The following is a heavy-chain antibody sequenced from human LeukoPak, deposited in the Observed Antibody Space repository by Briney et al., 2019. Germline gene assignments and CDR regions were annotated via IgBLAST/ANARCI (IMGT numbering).Heavy chain of an antibody. V-gene: IGHV3-23*01. J-gene: IGHJ6*02. CDR3: ATNTVTVSPNRVRNYYGMDV. CDR2: ITGSGGYT. Sequence: PGGSLRLSCAASGFTFSSYAMTWVRQAPGKGLEWVSTITGSGGYTYYADSVKGRFTISRDNSKNTLFLRMNSLRAEDTAVYYCATNTVTVSPNRVRNYYGMDVWGQGTTVTVSS. CDR1: GFTFSSYA. D-gene: IGHD4-17*01.